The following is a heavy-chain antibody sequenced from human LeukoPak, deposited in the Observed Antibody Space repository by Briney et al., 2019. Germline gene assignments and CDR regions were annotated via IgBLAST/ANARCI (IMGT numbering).Heavy chain of an antibody. J-gene: IGHJ4*02. CDR2: ISSSSSYI. V-gene: IGHV3-21*04. CDR1: GFTFSSYT. CDR3: AKLGAYDFWTQFDY. Sequence: PGGSLRLSCAASGFTFSSYTMNWVRQAPGKGLEWVSSISSSSSYIYYADSVKGRLTISRDNAKNSLYLQMNSLRAEDTAVYYCAKLGAYDFWTQFDYWGQGTLVSVSS. D-gene: IGHD3-3*01.